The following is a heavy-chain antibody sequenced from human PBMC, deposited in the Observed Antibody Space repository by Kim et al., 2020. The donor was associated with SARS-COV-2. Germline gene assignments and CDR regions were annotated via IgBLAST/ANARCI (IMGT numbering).Heavy chain of an antibody. CDR1: GDTYSNYA. CDR2: IMPIFGTA. D-gene: IGHD3-22*01. CDR3: ANPPGYMDV. Sequence: SVKVSCKASGDTYSNYAISWVRQAPGQGLEWMGEIMPIFGTAKYAQNFQDRLIITADGSTNTAYMQLSSLRSEDTAVYYCANPPGYMDVWGQGTRITVSS. J-gene: IGHJ6*02. V-gene: IGHV1-69*13.